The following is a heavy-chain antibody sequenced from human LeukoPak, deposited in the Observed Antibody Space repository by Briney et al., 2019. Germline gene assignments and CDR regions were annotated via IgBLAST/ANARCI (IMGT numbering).Heavy chain of an antibody. V-gene: IGHV3-7*03. Sequence: PGGSLRLSCAASGFTFSSYWMNWARQAPGKGLEWVASINHNGNVNYYVDSAKGRFTISRDNVKNSLYLQMSNLRAEDTAVYFCARGGGLDVWGQGATVTVSS. CDR3: ARGGGLDV. CDR2: INHNGNVN. J-gene: IGHJ6*02. CDR1: GFTFSSYW. D-gene: IGHD3-16*01.